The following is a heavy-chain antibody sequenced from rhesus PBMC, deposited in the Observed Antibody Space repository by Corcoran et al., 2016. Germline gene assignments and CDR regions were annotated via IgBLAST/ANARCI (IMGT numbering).Heavy chain of an antibody. CDR2: INSGGVST. Sequence: EVQLVESGGGLAKPGGSLRLSGAASGFTFSNYWMYWVRQAPGKGLEWISAINSGGVSTYYADSVKGRFTISRENAKNTLYLQMNSLRAEDTAVYYCANYYGSGYWGSFDYWGQGLLVTVSS. D-gene: IGHD3-28*01. CDR3: ANYYGSGYWGSFDY. CDR1: GFTFSNYW. J-gene: IGHJ4*01. V-gene: IGHV3-28*02.